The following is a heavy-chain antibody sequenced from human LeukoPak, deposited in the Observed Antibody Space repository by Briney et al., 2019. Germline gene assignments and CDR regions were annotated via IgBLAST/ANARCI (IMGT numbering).Heavy chain of an antibody. V-gene: IGHV3-74*01. J-gene: IGHJ3*02. CDR1: GFTFSSYW. CDR3: ARSSSWFDAFDI. Sequence: GGSLRLSCAASGFTFSSYWMHWVRQAPGKGLVWVSRINSDGSSTSYADSVKGRFTISRDNAKNTLYLQMNSLRAEDKAVYYCARSSSWFDAFDIWGQGTMVTVSS. D-gene: IGHD6-13*01. CDR2: INSDGSST.